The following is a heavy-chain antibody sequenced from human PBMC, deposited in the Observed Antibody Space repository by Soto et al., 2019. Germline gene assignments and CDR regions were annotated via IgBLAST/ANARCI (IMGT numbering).Heavy chain of an antibody. V-gene: IGHV1-69*13. D-gene: IGHD2-2*01. CDR2: IIPIFGTA. Sequence: GASVKVSCKASGGTFSSYAISWVRQAPGQGLEWMGGIIPIFGTANYAQKFQGRLTVTADESTSTAYMELSSLRSEDTAVYYCARDQVEVPSALYYFDYWGQGTLVTVSS. CDR1: GGTFSSYA. CDR3: ARDQVEVPSALYYFDY. J-gene: IGHJ4*02.